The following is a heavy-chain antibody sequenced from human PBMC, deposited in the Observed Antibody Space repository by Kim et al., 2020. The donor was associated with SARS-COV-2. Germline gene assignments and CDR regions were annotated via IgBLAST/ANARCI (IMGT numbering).Heavy chain of an antibody. V-gene: IGHV3-30*04. CDR1: GFTFSSYA. CDR3: ARDGADREITNYDILTGYTFDY. J-gene: IGHJ4*02. D-gene: IGHD3-9*01. Sequence: GGSLRLSCAASGFTFSSYAMHWVRQAPGKGLECVAVISYDGSNKYYADSVKGRFTISRDNSKNTLYLQMNSLRAEDTAVYYCARDGADREITNYDILTGYTFDYWGQGTLVTVSS. CDR2: ISYDGSNK.